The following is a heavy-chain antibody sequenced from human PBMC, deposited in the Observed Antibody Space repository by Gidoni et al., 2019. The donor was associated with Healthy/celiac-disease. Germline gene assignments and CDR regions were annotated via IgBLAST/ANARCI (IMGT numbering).Heavy chain of an antibody. V-gene: IGHV3-30*18. D-gene: IGHD6-13*01. CDR3: AKDGVVVAAAAQSYYYYMDV. J-gene: IGHJ6*03. Sequence: QVQLVESGGGVVQPGSSLRLSCAASGFTFRSYGLPWVRQAPGKGLEWVAVISYDGSNKYYADSVKGRFTISRDNSKNTLYLQMNSLRAEDTAVYYCAKDGVVVAAAAQSYYYYMDVWGKGTTVTVSS. CDR2: ISYDGSNK. CDR1: GFTFRSYG.